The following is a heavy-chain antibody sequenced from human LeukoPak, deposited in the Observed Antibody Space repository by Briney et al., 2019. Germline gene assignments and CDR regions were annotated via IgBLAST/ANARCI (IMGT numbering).Heavy chain of an antibody. Sequence: SETLSLTCTASGGSISSYYWSWIRQPPGKGLEWIGYIYYSGSTNYNPSLKSRVTISVDTSKNQFSLKLSSVTAADMAVYYCASLWMYYDSSGYSAFDIWGQGTMVTVSS. CDR1: GGSISSYY. D-gene: IGHD3-22*01. V-gene: IGHV4-59*12. CDR3: ASLWMYYDSSGYSAFDI. J-gene: IGHJ3*02. CDR2: IYYSGST.